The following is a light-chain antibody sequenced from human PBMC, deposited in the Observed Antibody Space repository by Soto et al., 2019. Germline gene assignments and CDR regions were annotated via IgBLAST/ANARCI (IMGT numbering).Light chain of an antibody. V-gene: IGLV4-60*02. Sequence: QPVLTQSSSASASLGSSVKLTCTLSSGHSSYIIAWHHQQPGKAPRYLMKLEGSGSYNKGSGVPDRFSGSSSGADRYLTISNLQFEDEAEYYCETGESNIWVFGGGTKVTVL. CDR3: ETGESNIWV. CDR1: SGHSSYI. J-gene: IGLJ3*02. CDR2: LEGSGSY.